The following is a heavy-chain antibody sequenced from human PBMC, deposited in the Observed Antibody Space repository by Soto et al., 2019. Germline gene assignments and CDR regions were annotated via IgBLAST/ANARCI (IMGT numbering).Heavy chain of an antibody. CDR1: GFTFSTYG. V-gene: IGHV3-30*18. Sequence: QVQLVESGGGVVQPGRSLRLSCAASGFTFSTYGMHWVRQAPGKGLEWVAVISYDGSNKYYADSVKGRFTISRDTSKNALDLQMNSLRAEDTAVYYCGKDLDGRPDYWGQGTLVTVSS. J-gene: IGHJ4*02. CDR3: GKDLDGRPDY. CDR2: ISYDGSNK.